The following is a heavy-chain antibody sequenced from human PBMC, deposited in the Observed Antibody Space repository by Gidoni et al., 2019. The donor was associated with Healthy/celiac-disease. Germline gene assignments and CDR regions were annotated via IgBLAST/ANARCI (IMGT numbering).Heavy chain of an antibody. CDR1: GGSISSGGYY. Sequence: QGQLQESGAGLVKPSQTLSLTCTVSGGSISSGGYYWSWIRQHPGKGLEWIGYIYYSGSTYYNPSLKSRVTISVDTSKNQFSLKLSSVTAADTAVYYCARVSSSTTTVVDIFDYWGQGTLVTVSS. CDR3: ARVSSSTTTVVDIFDY. V-gene: IGHV4-31*03. J-gene: IGHJ4*02. CDR2: IYYSGST. D-gene: IGHD4-17*01.